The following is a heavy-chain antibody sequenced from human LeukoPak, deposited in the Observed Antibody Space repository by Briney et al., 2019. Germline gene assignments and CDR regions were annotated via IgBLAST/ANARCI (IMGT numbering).Heavy chain of an antibody. CDR3: ATNLGDSGWPPDH. CDR1: GFAFSSYD. J-gene: IGHJ4*02. V-gene: IGHV3-48*03. CDR2: ISSSDKTI. D-gene: IGHD6-19*01. Sequence: GGSLRLSCAASGFAFSSYDMNWVRQAPGKGLEWISYISSSDKTIYYADSVKGRFTISRDNPKNSLFLQMNSLGVEDTAVYYCATNLGDSGWPPDHWGQGTLVTVSS.